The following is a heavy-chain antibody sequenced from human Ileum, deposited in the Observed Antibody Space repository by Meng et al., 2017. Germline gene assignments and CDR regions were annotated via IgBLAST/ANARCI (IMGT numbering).Heavy chain of an antibody. CDR2: ISWNSKYI. CDR3: VRGDNGDYVD. CDR1: GFTFSSYS. D-gene: IGHD4-17*01. Sequence: GESLKISCADSGFTFSSYSMSWVRQAPGKGLEWVSSISWNSKYIFHADSVKGRFTISRDNAKNSLYLQMNSLRAEDTAVYYCVRGDNGDYVDWGQGALVTVSS. V-gene: IGHV3-21*01. J-gene: IGHJ4*02.